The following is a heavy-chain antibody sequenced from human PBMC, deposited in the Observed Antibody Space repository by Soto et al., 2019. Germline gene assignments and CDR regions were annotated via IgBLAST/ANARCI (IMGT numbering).Heavy chain of an antibody. Sequence: ASVKVSCKASGGTFSSYAISWVRQAPGQGLEWMGGIIPIFGTANYAQKFQGRVTITADESTSTAYMELSSLRSEDTAVYYCARMGSWYPYDAFDIWGQGTIVTVSS. CDR2: IIPIFGTA. V-gene: IGHV1-69*13. D-gene: IGHD6-13*01. J-gene: IGHJ3*02. CDR3: ARMGSWYPYDAFDI. CDR1: GGTFSSYA.